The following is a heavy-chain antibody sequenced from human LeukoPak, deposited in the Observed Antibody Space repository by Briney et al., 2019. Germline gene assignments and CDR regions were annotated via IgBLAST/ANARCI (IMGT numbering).Heavy chain of an antibody. Sequence: PGRSLRLSCAASGFTFSSYGMHWVRQAPGKGLEWVAVIWYDGSNKYYADSMKGRFTISRDNSKNTLYLQMNSLRAEDTAVYYCARASSSWYPVDYGMDVWGQGTTVTVSS. V-gene: IGHV3-33*01. CDR3: ARASSSWYPVDYGMDV. D-gene: IGHD6-13*01. J-gene: IGHJ6*02. CDR1: GFTFSSYG. CDR2: IWYDGSNK.